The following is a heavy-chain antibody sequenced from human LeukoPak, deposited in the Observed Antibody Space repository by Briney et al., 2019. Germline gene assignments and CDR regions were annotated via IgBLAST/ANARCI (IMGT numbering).Heavy chain of an antibody. CDR1: GFTFNSYS. D-gene: IGHD1-26*01. J-gene: IGHJ4*02. CDR2: ISTTSSAR. Sequence: GGSLRLSCAASGFTFNSYSMNWVRQAPGKGLQWVPYISTTSSARYYADSVRGRFTISRDNAKNSLYLQMNSLRDEDTAVYFCVRDLHYPVPHYFDSWGQGTLVTVSS. V-gene: IGHV3-48*02. CDR3: VRDLHYPVPHYFDS.